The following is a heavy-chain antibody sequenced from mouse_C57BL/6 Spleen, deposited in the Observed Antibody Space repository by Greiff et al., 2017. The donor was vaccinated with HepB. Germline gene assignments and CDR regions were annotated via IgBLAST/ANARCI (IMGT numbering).Heavy chain of an antibody. J-gene: IGHJ2*01. V-gene: IGHV1-18*01. CDR1: GYTFTDYN. Sequence: EVQLQESGPELVKPGASVKIPCKASGYTFTDYNMDWVKQSHGKSLEWIGDINPNNGGTIYNQKFKGKATLTVDKSSSTAYMELRSLTSEDTAVYYCARGRWLLRTFYYFDYWGQGTTLTVSS. D-gene: IGHD2-3*01. CDR3: ARGRWLLRTFYYFDY. CDR2: INPNNGGT.